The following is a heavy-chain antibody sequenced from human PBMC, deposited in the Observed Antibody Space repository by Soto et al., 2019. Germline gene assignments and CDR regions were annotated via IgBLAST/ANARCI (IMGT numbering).Heavy chain of an antibody. V-gene: IGHV1-2*02. CDR1: GYTFSDYY. Sequence: QVQLVQSGAEVQKPGASVKVSCKASGYTFSDYYVHWVRQAPGQGLETMGWISPKSGGTNYAQKFQGSVTMTRDTSIFTAYMELSRLRSDDTAVYYCTRNAFYYNSSGYHDGFDIWGQGTLVTVSS. D-gene: IGHD3-22*01. CDR3: TRNAFYYNSSGYHDGFDI. J-gene: IGHJ3*02. CDR2: ISPKSGGT.